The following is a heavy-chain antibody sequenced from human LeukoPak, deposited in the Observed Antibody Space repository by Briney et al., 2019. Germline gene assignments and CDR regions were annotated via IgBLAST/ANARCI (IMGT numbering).Heavy chain of an antibody. CDR3: ARGYYDSSGYCYAFDI. CDR2: IKQDGSEK. J-gene: IGHJ3*02. V-gene: IGHV3-7*04. Sequence: GVSLRLSCAASGFTFSRMSWVRQAPGKGLEWVANIKQDGSEKYYVDSVKGRFTISRDNAKNSLYLQMNSLRAEDTAVYYCARGYYDSSGYCYAFDIWGQGTMVTVSS. D-gene: IGHD3-22*01. CDR1: GFTFSR.